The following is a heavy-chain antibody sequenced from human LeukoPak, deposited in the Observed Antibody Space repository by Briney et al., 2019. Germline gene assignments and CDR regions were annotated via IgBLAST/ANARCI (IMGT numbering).Heavy chain of an antibody. CDR2: ISSSSSYI. CDR3: ARGDSSGYVCDY. J-gene: IGHJ4*02. Sequence: PGGSLRLSCAASGFTLSSYSMSWVRQAPGKGLEWVSSISSSSSYIYYADSVKGRFTISRDNAKNSLYVQMDSLRAEDTAVYYCARGDSSGYVCDYWGQGTLVTVSS. CDR1: GFTLSSYS. V-gene: IGHV3-21*06. D-gene: IGHD3-22*01.